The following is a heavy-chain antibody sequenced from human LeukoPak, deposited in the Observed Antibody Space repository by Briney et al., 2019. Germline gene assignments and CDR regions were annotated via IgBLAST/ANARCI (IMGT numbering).Heavy chain of an antibody. V-gene: IGHV3-48*03. CDR2: ISSSGSTI. Sequence: GGSLRLSCAASGFTFSSYEMNWVRQAPGKGLEWVSYISSSGSTIYYADSVKGRFTISRDNAKNSLYLQMNSLRAEDTAVYYCAREAFLSAGTIPSYYYYYMDVWGKGTTVTISS. CDR3: AREAFLSAGTIPSYYYYYMDV. CDR1: GFTFSSYE. J-gene: IGHJ6*03. D-gene: IGHD2/OR15-2a*01.